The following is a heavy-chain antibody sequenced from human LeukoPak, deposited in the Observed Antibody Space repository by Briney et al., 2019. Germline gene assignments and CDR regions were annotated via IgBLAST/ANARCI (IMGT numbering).Heavy chain of an antibody. V-gene: IGHV4-4*09. Sequence: SETLSLTRTVSGDSISSYYCSWIRQPPGRGLEWIGYIYTSGSTNYNPSLKSRVTISVDTSKNQFSLKLSSVTAADTAVYYCARLPEFGSGWYFGYWGQGTLVTVSS. CDR2: IYTSGST. CDR1: GDSISSYY. D-gene: IGHD6-19*01. CDR3: ARLPEFGSGWYFGY. J-gene: IGHJ4*02.